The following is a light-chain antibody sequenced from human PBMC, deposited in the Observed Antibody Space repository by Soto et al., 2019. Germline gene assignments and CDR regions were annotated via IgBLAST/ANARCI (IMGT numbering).Light chain of an antibody. J-gene: IGKJ2*01. CDR3: QQYGSSPRT. Sequence: EIVLTQSPGTLSLSPGERAALSCRASQSVSSSYLAGYQQKPGQAPRLLIYAASSRATGIPDRFSGSGSGTDFTLTISRLEPEDVAVYYCQQYGSSPRTFGQGNKLEIK. V-gene: IGKV3-20*01. CDR1: QSVSSSY. CDR2: AAS.